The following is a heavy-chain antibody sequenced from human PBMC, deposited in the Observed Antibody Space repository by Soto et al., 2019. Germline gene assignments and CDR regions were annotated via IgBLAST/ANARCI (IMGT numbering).Heavy chain of an antibody. CDR3: AREGFWSGSINHYYGMDV. CDR2: IWYDGSKY. CDR1: GFTFGSHG. J-gene: IGHJ6*02. V-gene: IGHV3-33*01. Sequence: VQLVESGGGVVQPGRSLTLSCAASGFTFGSHGMHWVRQAPGKGLEWVALIWYDGSKYNYADSVKGRCTISRDNFKNTLYLQMSSLRTEDTAVYFCAREGFWSGSINHYYGMDVWGQGTTVAVSS. D-gene: IGHD3-3*01.